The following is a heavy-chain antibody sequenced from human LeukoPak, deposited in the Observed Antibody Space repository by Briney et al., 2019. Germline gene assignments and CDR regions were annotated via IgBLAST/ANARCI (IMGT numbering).Heavy chain of an antibody. D-gene: IGHD6-13*01. V-gene: IGHV3-33*01. J-gene: IGHJ4*02. CDR3: ARDKRDSSSFEFGFDY. CDR2: IWYDGSNK. Sequence: GGSLRLSCAASGFTFSSYGMHWARQAPGKGLEWVAVIWYDGSNKYYADSVKGRFTISRDNSKNTLYLQMNSLRAEDTAVYYCARDKRDSSSFEFGFDYWGQGTLVTVSS. CDR1: GFTFSSYG.